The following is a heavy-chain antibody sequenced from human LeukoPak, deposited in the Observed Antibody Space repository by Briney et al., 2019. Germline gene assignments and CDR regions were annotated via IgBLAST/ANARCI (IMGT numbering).Heavy chain of an antibody. J-gene: IGHJ4*02. D-gene: IGHD6-19*01. CDR1: GGSFSGYY. V-gene: IGHV4-34*01. Sequence: KSSETLSLTCAVYGGSFSGYYWSWIRQPPGKGLEWIGEINHSGSTNYNPSLKSRVTISVDTSKNQFSLKLSSVTAADTAVYYCARARGDIAVAVNFDYWGQGTLVTVSS. CDR2: INHSGST. CDR3: ARARGDIAVAVNFDY.